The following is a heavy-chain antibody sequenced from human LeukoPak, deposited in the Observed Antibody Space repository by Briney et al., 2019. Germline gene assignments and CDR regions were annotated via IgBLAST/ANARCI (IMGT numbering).Heavy chain of an antibody. D-gene: IGHD1-26*01. CDR3: YVGPTDY. CDR1: GFTFSGYW. J-gene: IGHJ4*02. Sequence: GGSLRLSCAASGFTFSGYWMSWVRQAPGKGLEWVANIKQDGSEKNYLGSVKGRFTISRDNAKNSLYLQMNSLRAEDTALYYCYVGPTDYWGQGTLVTVPS. CDR2: IKQDGSEK. V-gene: IGHV3-7*01.